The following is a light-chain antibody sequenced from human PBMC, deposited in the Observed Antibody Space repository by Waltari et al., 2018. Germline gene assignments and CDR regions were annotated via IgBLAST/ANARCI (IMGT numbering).Light chain of an antibody. V-gene: IGLV2-8*01. CDR1: SSDVGDSNY. J-gene: IGLJ3*02. CDR2: EVS. Sequence: QSALTQPPSASGSPGQSVTIYCTGSSSDVGDSNYVTWYQQHPGKAPKLMIYEVSKRPSGVPDRFSGSKSGHTASLTVSGLQAEDEADYYCSSYAGSNNLVFGGGTKLDVV. CDR3: SSYAGSNNLV.